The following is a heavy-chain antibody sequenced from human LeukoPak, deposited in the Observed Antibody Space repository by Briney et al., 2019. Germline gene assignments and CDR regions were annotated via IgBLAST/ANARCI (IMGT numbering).Heavy chain of an antibody. CDR3: TFSLRFLEWSIPLFDY. Sequence: GGSLRLSCAASGFTVSSNYMTWVRQAPGKGLEWVSAIYSGGSTYYADSVKGQFTISRDSSKNTAYLQMNSLKTEDTAVYYCTFSLRFLEWSIPLFDYWGQGTLVTVSS. CDR1: GFTVSSNY. CDR2: IYSGGST. V-gene: IGHV3-53*01. D-gene: IGHD3-3*01. J-gene: IGHJ4*02.